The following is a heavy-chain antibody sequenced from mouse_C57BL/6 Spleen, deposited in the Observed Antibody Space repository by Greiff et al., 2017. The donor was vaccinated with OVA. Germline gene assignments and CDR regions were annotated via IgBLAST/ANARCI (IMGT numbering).Heavy chain of an antibody. D-gene: IGHD1-1*01. CDR2: IYPGSGNT. J-gene: IGHJ3*01. CDR3: ARENYGSFAY. CDR1: GYTFTDYY. Sequence: QVQLQQSGAELVRPGASVKLSCKASGYTFTDYYINWVKQRPGQGLEWIARIYPGSGNTYYNEKFKGNATLTAEKSSSTAYMQLSSLTSEDSAVYFCARENYGSFAYWGQGTLVTVSA. V-gene: IGHV1-76*01.